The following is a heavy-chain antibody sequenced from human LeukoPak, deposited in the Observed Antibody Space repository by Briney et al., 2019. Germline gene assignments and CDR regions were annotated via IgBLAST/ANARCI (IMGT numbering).Heavy chain of an antibody. CDR3: ARKDGYNSVAAGGYSDY. CDR2: IGSSSSYI. J-gene: IGHJ4*02. CDR1: GFTFSSYS. V-gene: IGHV3-21*01. D-gene: IGHD5-24*01. Sequence: GGSLRLSCAASGFTFSSYSMNWVRQAPGKGLEWVSCIGSSSSYIYYADSVKGLFTISRDNAKNSLYLQMNSLRAEDTAVYYCARKDGYNSVAAGGYSDYWGQGTLVTVSS.